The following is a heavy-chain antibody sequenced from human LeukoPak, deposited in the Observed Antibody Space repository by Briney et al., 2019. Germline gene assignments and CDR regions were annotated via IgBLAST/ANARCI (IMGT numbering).Heavy chain of an antibody. CDR2: IYYSGST. Sequence: SETLSLTCTVSGDSISSGDYRWSWIRQHPGKGLERIGYIYYSGSTYYNPSLQTRVTVSVDTSKNQFSLKLSSVTAADTAVYYCARRPSLGVFDYWGQGTLVTVSS. V-gene: IGHV4-31*03. CDR1: GDSISSGDYR. CDR3: ARRPSLGVFDY. D-gene: IGHD1-26*01. J-gene: IGHJ4*02.